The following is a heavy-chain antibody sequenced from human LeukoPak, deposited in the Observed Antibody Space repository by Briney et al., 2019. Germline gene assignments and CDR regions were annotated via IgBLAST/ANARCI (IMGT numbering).Heavy chain of an antibody. D-gene: IGHD1-14*01. CDR2: SGPTGSDR. J-gene: IGHJ4*02. V-gene: IGHV3-21*06. CDR1: GLTFSTSG. CDR3: ATETNGRHYDY. Sequence: GGSLRLSCTASGLTFSTSGFNWVRQAPGKGLEWVASSGPTGSDRYHADSIKGRFTISRDNANNFLYLQMNSLRAEDTAVYYCATETNGRHYDYWGQGTLLTVSS.